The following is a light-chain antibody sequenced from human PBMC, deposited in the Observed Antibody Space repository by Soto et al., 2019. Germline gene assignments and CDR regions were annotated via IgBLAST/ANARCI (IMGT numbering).Light chain of an antibody. CDR2: DAS. V-gene: IGKV1-5*01. CDR1: QSVTNW. Sequence: DIQMTQSPSTLSASVGDRVTITCRASQSVTNWLAWYQQKPGMAPKLLIYDASNLEGGVPSRFSGSGSGTEFSLTISSLQPDDFATYYCHQYNKYSPWTFGQGTKVEIK. CDR3: HQYNKYSPWT. J-gene: IGKJ1*01.